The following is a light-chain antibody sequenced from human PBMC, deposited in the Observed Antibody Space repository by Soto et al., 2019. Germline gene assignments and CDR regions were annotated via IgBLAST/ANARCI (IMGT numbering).Light chain of an antibody. CDR1: QSVLYNSDNKNY. V-gene: IGKV4-1*01. J-gene: IGKJ4*01. Sequence: DIVMTQSPDSLAVSLGERATINCKSSQSVLYNSDNKNYLAWYQQKAGQPPKLLIYWASTRDSGVTDRFSGSGSGADVTLTISNLQAEDVAVYYWQQYYTTLSFGGGTKVEIK. CDR3: QQYYTTLS. CDR2: WAS.